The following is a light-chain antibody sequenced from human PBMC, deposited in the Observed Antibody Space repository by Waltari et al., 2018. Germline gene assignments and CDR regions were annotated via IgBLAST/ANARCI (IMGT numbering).Light chain of an antibody. V-gene: IGKV3-20*01. CDR3: QHYVRLPVS. CDR2: GAS. J-gene: IGKJ1*01. Sequence: EIVLTQSQGTLSLSPGERATLPGRASQSVGRSLTWYQQKPGQAPRLLIYGASSRATGIPDRFSGSGSGTDFSLTISRLEPEDFALYYCQHYVRLPVSFGQGTKVDIK. CDR1: QSVGRS.